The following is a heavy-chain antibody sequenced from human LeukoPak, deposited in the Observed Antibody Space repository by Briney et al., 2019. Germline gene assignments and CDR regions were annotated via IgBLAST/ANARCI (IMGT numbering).Heavy chain of an antibody. J-gene: IGHJ4*02. V-gene: IGHV3-30*03. CDR1: GFTFSAYG. CDR2: ISNDGVEK. CDR3: ARVRGVIVVGQEWTFDY. Sequence: GGSLRLSCVASGFTFSAYGLHWVRQAPGKGLEWVAVISNDGVEKYHADSVRGRFTISRDNSKNTLFLQMNSLRSEDTAVYYCARVRGVIVVGQEWTFDYWGQGTLVTVSS. D-gene: IGHD3-22*01.